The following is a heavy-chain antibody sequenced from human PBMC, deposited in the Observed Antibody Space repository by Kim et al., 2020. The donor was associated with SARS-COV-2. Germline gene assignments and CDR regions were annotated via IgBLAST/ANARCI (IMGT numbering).Heavy chain of an antibody. CDR1: GFTFSSYG. V-gene: IGHV3-33*01. CDR2: IWYDGSNK. Sequence: GGSLRLSCAASGFTFSSYGVHWVRQAPGKGLEWVAVIWYDGSNKYYADSVKGRFTISRDNSKNTLYLQMNSLRAEDTAVYYCARDRLRYDFWSGHYGMDVWGQGTTVTVSS. J-gene: IGHJ6*02. CDR3: ARDRLRYDFWSGHYGMDV. D-gene: IGHD3-3*01.